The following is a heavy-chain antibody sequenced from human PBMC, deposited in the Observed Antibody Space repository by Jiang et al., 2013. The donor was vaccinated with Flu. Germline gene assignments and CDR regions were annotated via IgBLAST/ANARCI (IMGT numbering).Heavy chain of an antibody. V-gene: IGHV7-4-1*01. Sequence: QSGSELKKPGASVKVSCKASGYTFTSYAMNWVRLAPGQGLEWMGWINTNTGNPTYAQGFTGRFVFSLDTSVSTAYLQICSLKAEDTAVYYCATGKYDILTGSSWYYFDYWGQGTLVTVSS. CDR2: INTNTGNP. J-gene: IGHJ4*02. D-gene: IGHD3-9*01. CDR3: ATGKYDILTGSSWYYFDY. CDR1: GYTFTSYA.